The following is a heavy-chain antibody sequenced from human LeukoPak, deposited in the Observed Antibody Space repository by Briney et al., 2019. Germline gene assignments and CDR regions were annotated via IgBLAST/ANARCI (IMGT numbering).Heavy chain of an antibody. CDR3: ARNPYYCDSSGYFRY. D-gene: IGHD3-22*01. CDR1: GYTFTSYA. J-gene: IGHJ4*02. Sequence: GASVKVSCKASGYTFTSYAMHWVRQAPGQRLEWMGWINAGNGNTKYSQKFQGRVTITRDTSASTAYMELSSLRSEDTAVYYCARNPYYCDSSGYFRYWGQGTLVTVSS. CDR2: INAGNGNT. V-gene: IGHV1-3*01.